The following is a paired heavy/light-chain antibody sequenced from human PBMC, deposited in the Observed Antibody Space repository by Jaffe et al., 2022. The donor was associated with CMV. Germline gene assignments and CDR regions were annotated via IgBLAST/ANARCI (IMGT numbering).Heavy chain of an antibody. CDR3: ARGDFWNAYYFDF. Sequence: QVQLVQSGAEVKKPGASVKVSCKASGYTFTSYGVSWVRQAPGQGLEWMGWVSTYSGNTNYAQKFRGRVTLTTDTSTSTAYMELRSLRSDDTAIYYCARGDFWNAYYFDFWGQGTLVTVSS. D-gene: IGHD3-3*01. J-gene: IGHJ4*02. V-gene: IGHV1-18*01. CDR2: VSTYSGNT. CDR1: GYTFTSYG.
Light chain of an antibody. CDR1: NSNIGSNP. V-gene: IGLV1-44*01. CDR3: AAWDDSLNGLV. J-gene: IGLJ2*01. CDR2: TNN. Sequence: QSVLTQPPSASGPPGQRVTISCAGSNSNIGSNPVNWYQQLPGTAPKLLIYTNNQRPSGVPDRFSGSKSGTSASLAISGLQSEDEAEFYCAAWDDSLNGLVFGGGTKLTVL.